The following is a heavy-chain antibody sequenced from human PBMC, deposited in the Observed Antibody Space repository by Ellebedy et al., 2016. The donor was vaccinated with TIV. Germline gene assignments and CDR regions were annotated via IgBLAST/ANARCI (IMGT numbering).Heavy chain of an antibody. CDR2: ISGSGGST. Sequence: GGSLRLCXAASGFTFSSYAMSWARQAPGKGLEWVSGISGSGGSTHYADSVKGRFTISRDNSKNTLYLQMDSLRAEDTAVYYCAKNLALWSGPGYWGQGTLVTVSS. CDR3: AKNLALWSGPGY. D-gene: IGHD3-3*01. CDR1: GFTFSSYA. J-gene: IGHJ4*02. V-gene: IGHV3-23*01.